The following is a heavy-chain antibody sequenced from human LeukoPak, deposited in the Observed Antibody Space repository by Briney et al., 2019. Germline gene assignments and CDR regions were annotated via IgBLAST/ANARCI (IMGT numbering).Heavy chain of an antibody. J-gene: IGHJ5*02. D-gene: IGHD3-10*01. CDR2: IYYSGST. Sequence: PGGSLRLSCAASGFTFSSYGMHWIRQPPGKGLEWIGSIYYSGSTYYNPSLKSRVTISVDTSKNQFSLKLSSVTAADTAVYYCAKVLSYYYGSGRWESWFDPWGQGTLVTVSS. CDR1: GFTFSSYG. CDR3: AKVLSYYYGSGRWESWFDP. V-gene: IGHV4-39*01.